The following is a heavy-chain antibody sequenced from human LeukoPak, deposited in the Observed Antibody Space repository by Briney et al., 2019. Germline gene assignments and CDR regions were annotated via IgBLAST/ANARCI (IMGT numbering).Heavy chain of an antibody. D-gene: IGHD3-10*01. J-gene: IGHJ4*02. V-gene: IGHV3-21*01. CDR1: GFTLSNYD. CDR3: AGTYGSGSYPNY. CDR2: ISSSSSYI. Sequence: GGSLRLSCAASGFTLSNYDMNWVRQAPGKGLEWVSSISSSSSYIYYADSVKGRFAISRDNAKNSLYLQMYSLRAEDTAVYYCAGTYGSGSYPNYWGQGTLVTVSS.